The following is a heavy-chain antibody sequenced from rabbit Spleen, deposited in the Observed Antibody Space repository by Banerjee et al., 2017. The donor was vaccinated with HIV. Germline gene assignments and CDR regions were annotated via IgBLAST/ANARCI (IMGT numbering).Heavy chain of an antibody. CDR3: ARALTDVVGWNFGW. J-gene: IGHJ4*01. D-gene: IGHD4-1*01. CDR1: GFTLSNYW. CDR2: ISTGSGGGT. V-gene: IGHV1S45*01. Sequence: QEQLVESGGGLVKPEGSLTLTCKASGFTLSNYWVCWVRQAPGKGLEWIGCISTGSGGGTDYASWAKDRFTISKTSSTTVTIQMTTLTAADTATFFCARALTDVVGWNFGWWGPGTLVSVS.